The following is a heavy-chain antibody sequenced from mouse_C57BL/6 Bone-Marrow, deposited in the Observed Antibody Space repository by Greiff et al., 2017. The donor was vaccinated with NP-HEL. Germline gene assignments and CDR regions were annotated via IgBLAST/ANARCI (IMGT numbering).Heavy chain of an antibody. CDR3: TRLGPRHYFDY. CDR2: IDPETGGT. J-gene: IGHJ2*01. Sequence: VKLVESGAELVRPGASVTLSCKASGYTFTDYEMHWVKQTPVHGLEWIGAIDPETGGTAYNQKFKGKAILTADKSSSTAYMELRSLTSEDSAVYYCTRLGPRHYFDYWGQGTTLTVSS. CDR1: GYTFTDYE. V-gene: IGHV1-15*01. D-gene: IGHD6-1*01.